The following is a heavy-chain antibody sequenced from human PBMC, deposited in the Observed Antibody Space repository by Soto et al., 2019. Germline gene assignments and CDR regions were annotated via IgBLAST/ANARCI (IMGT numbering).Heavy chain of an antibody. J-gene: IGHJ5*02. D-gene: IGHD3-22*01. CDR2: ISYDGSNK. CDR3: ARGTVDYYDSSASRGYNWFDP. V-gene: IGHV3-30*03. CDR1: GFTFSSYG. Sequence: PGGSLRLSCAASGFTFSSYGMHWVRQAPGKGLEWVAVISYDGSNKYYADSVKGRFTISRDNSKNTLYLQMNSLRAEDTAVYYCARGTVDYYDSSASRGYNWFDPWGQGTVVTVSS.